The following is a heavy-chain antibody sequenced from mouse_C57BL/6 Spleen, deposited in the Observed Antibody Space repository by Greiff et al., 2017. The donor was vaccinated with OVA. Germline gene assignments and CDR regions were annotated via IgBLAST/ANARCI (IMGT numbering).Heavy chain of an antibody. V-gene: IGHV1-82*01. D-gene: IGHD2-4*01. CDR3: ARWGDYDGGFAY. J-gene: IGHJ3*01. Sequence: QVQLKESGPELVKPGASVKISCKASGYAFSSSWMNWVKQRPGKGLEWIGRIYPGDGDTNYNGKFKGKATLTADKSSSTAYMQLSSLTSEDSAVYYCARWGDYDGGFAYWGQGTLVTVSA. CDR2: IYPGDGDT. CDR1: GYAFSSSW.